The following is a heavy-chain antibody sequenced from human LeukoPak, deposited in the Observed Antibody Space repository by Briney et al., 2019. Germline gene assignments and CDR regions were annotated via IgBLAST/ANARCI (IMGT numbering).Heavy chain of an antibody. CDR3: ARAVYSSSWYGSDY. V-gene: IGHV4-34*01. CDR1: GGSFSGYS. J-gene: IGHJ4*02. CDR2: INHSGGT. Sequence: PSETLSLTCAVYGGSFSGYSWSWIRQPPGKGLEWIGEINHSGGTNYNPSLKSRVTISVDTSKNQFSLKLSSVTAADTAVYYCARAVYSSSWYGSDYWGQGTLVTVSS. D-gene: IGHD6-13*01.